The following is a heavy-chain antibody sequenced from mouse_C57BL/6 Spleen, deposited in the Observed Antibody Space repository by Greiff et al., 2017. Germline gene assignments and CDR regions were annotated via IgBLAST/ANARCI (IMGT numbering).Heavy chain of an antibody. CDR2: ISNGGGST. CDR3: ARHESYDWSWFAY. J-gene: IGHJ3*01. CDR1: GFTFSDYY. Sequence: EVMLVESGGGLVQPGGSLKLSCAASGFTFSDYYMYWVRQTPEKRLEWVAYISNGGGSTYYPDTVKGRFTISRDNAKNTLYLQMSRLKSEDTAMYYCARHESYDWSWFAYWGQGTLVTVSA. V-gene: IGHV5-12*01. D-gene: IGHD1-1*01.